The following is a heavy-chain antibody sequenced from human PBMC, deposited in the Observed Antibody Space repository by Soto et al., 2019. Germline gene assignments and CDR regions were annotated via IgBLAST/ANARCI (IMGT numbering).Heavy chain of an antibody. D-gene: IGHD3-16*01. Sequence: EVQLLESGGDVVRPGGSLRLSCAASGFTFSSYAMGWVRQAPGKGLEWVAGVSRAGTYTFYADSVRGRFSISRDNSRDTVDLYMNALRGDDAAEYFCVKYTVTEDLGESWGQGTLVSVSS. CDR2: VSRAGTYT. J-gene: IGHJ5*02. V-gene: IGHV3-23*01. CDR3: VKYTVTEDLGES. CDR1: GFTFSSYA.